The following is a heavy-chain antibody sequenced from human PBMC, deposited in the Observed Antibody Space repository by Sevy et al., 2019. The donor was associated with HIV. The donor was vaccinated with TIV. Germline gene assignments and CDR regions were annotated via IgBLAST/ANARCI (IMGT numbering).Heavy chain of an antibody. D-gene: IGHD3-22*01. J-gene: IGHJ4*02. CDR3: LYYYDSSGYHVNDY. Sequence: GGSLRLSCAASGFTFSNAWMRWVRQAPGKGLEWVGRIKSKTDGGTTDYAAPVKGRFTISRDDSKNTLYLQMNSLKTEDTAVYYVLYYYDSSGYHVNDYWGQGTLVTVSS. V-gene: IGHV3-15*01. CDR1: GFTFSNAW. CDR2: IKSKTDGGTT.